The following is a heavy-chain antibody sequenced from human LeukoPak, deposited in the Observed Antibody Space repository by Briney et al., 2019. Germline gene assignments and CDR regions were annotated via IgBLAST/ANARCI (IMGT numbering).Heavy chain of an antibody. CDR3: ARGYDYGDYVGDFDY. Sequence: ASVKVSCKASGYTFTSYAVAWVRQAPGQGLEWMGWISAYAQKFQGRVTMTTDTSTSTAYMDLRGLRSDDTAVYYCARGYDYGDYVGDFDYWGQGTLVTVSS. CDR2: ISAY. J-gene: IGHJ4*02. V-gene: IGHV1-18*01. D-gene: IGHD4-17*01. CDR1: GYTFTSYA.